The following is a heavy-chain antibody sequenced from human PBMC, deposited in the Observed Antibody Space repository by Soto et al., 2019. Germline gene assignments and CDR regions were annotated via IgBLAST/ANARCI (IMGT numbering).Heavy chain of an antibody. J-gene: IGHJ5*02. CDR3: ARGGQRIAVAGTEAS. V-gene: IGHV4-39*01. Sequence: QLQLQESGPGLVKPSETLSLTCTVSGGSISSSSYYWGWIRQPPGKGLEWIGSIYYSGSTDYNPSLKSRVTRAVDTSKNQFSLKLSSVTAADTAVYYCARGGQRIAVAGTEASWGQGTLVTVSS. D-gene: IGHD6-19*01. CDR2: IYYSGST. CDR1: GGSISSSSYY.